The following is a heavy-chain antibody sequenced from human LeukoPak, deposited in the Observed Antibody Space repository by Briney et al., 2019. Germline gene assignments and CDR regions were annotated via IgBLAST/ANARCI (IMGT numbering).Heavy chain of an antibody. J-gene: IGHJ5*02. CDR2: IYYSGST. CDR1: GGSISSSSYY. CDR3: ARHPTRGSGSYYAHPHNWFDP. D-gene: IGHD3-10*01. V-gene: IGHV4-39*01. Sequence: SETLSLTCTVSGGSISSSSYYWGWIRQPPGKGLEWTGSIYYSGSTYYNPSLKSRVTISVDTSKNQFSLKLSSVTAADTAVYYCARHPTRGSGSYYAHPHNWFDPWGQGTLVTVSS.